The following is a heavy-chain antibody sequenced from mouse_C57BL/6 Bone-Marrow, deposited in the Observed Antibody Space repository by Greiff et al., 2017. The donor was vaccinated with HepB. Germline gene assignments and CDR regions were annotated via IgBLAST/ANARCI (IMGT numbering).Heavy chain of an antibody. CDR1: GFTFSDYG. D-gene: IGHD2-4*01. Sequence: DVKLVESGGGLVKPGGSLKLSCAASGFTFSDYGMHWVRQAPEKGLEWVAYISSGSSTIYYADTVKGRFTISRDNAKNTLFLQMTSLRSEDTAMYYCARHYDYFSYWYFDVWGTGTTVTVSS. CDR2: ISSGSSTI. CDR3: ARHYDYFSYWYFDV. V-gene: IGHV5-17*01. J-gene: IGHJ1*03.